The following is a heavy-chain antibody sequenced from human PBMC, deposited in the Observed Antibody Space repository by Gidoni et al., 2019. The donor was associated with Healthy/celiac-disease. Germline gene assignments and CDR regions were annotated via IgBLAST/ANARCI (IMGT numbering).Heavy chain of an antibody. CDR1: GFTFSSYA. D-gene: IGHD6-6*01. J-gene: IGHJ4*02. CDR2: ISYDGSNK. Sequence: QVQLVESGGGVVQPGRSLRLSCAASGFTFSSYAMHWVRQAPGKGLEWVAVISYDGSNKYYADSVKGRFTISRDNSKNTLYLQMNSLRAEDTAVYYCARGLGVEGSSDYWGQGTLVTVSS. CDR3: ARGLGVEGSSDY. V-gene: IGHV3-30-3*01.